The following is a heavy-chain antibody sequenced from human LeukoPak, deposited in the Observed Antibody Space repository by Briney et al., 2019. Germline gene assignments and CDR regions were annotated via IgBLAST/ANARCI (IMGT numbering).Heavy chain of an antibody. J-gene: IGHJ6*03. V-gene: IGHV4-34*01. CDR3: ARGRRVRGGFNYMDV. D-gene: IGHD3-10*01. Sequence: PSETLSLTCAVSGYSISSGYYWSWIRQPPGKGLEWIGEINHSGSTNYSPSLKSRVTISVDTSKNQFSLKLSSVTAADTAVYYCARGRRVRGGFNYMDVWGKGTTVTVSS. CDR1: GYSISSGYY. CDR2: INHSGST.